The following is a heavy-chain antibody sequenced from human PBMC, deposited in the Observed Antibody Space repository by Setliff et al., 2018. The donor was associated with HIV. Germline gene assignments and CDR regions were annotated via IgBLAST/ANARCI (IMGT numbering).Heavy chain of an antibody. CDR1: GGSFSGYY. J-gene: IGHJ4*02. Sequence: SETLSLTCAVYGGSFSGYYWSWIRQPPGKGLEWIGEINHSGSTNYNPSLKSRVTISVDTSKNQFSLKLSSVTAADTAVYYCARWVYNSAWSLDYWGQGTLVTVSS. D-gene: IGHD6-19*01. CDR2: INHSGST. CDR3: ARWVYNSAWSLDY. V-gene: IGHV4-34*01.